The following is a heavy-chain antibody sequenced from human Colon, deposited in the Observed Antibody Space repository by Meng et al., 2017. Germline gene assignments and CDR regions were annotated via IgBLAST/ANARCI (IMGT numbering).Heavy chain of an antibody. V-gene: IGHV4-39*01. Sequence: QPQLQESGPGLVKPSETLSLPCSVSGDSISSSDSYWGWFRQSPGKGLEWIGSIGHSGFTYYTPSLESRVTVSVDTSRSQFSLELTSVTAADTAVYYCVRSRAWVRTGFDPWGQGTLVTVSS. J-gene: IGHJ5*02. CDR3: VRSRAWVRTGFDP. CDR1: GDSISSSDSY. CDR2: IGHSGFT. D-gene: IGHD1/OR15-1a*01.